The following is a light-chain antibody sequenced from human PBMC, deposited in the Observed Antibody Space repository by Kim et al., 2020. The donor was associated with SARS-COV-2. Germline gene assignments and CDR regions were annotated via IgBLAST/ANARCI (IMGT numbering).Light chain of an antibody. J-gene: IGLJ3*02. CDR3: SSYTGSGAWV. V-gene: IGLV2-14*03. Sequence: QSALTQPASVSGSPGQSITISCTGTSSDVGTYNYVSWYQQHPDKAPKLMVCDVSKRLSGVSDRFSGSKSGNTASLTISGLQAEDEADYYCSSYTGSGAWVFGGGTQLTVL. CDR2: DVS. CDR1: SSDVGTYNY.